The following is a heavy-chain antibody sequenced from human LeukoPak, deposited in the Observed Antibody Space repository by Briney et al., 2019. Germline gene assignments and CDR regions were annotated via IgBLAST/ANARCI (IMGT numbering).Heavy chain of an antibody. J-gene: IGHJ4*02. D-gene: IGHD5-18*01. Sequence: PGGSLRLSCAASGFTFSSYGMHWVRQAPGKGLEWVAVIWYDGSNKYYADSVKGRFTISRDNSKNTLYLQMNSLRAEDTAVYYCARGEDSYGPFDYWGQGTLVTVSS. V-gene: IGHV3-33*01. CDR3: ARGEDSYGPFDY. CDR1: GFTFSSYG. CDR2: IWYDGSNK.